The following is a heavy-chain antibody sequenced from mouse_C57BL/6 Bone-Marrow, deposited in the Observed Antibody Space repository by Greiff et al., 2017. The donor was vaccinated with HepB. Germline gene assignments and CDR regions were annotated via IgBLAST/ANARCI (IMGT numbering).Heavy chain of an antibody. Sequence: EVHLVESGGDLVKPGGSLKLSCAASGFTFSSYGMSWVRQTPDKRLEWVATISSGGSYTYYPDSVKGRFTISRDNAKNTLYLQMSSLKSEDTAMYYCARQRDGSSWAWFAYWGQGTLVTVSA. CDR1: GFTFSSYG. V-gene: IGHV5-6*01. CDR3: ARQRDGSSWAWFAY. J-gene: IGHJ3*01. CDR2: ISSGGSYT. D-gene: IGHD1-1*01.